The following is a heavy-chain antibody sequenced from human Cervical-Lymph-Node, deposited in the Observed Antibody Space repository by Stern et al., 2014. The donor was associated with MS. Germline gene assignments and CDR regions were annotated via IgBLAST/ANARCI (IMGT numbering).Heavy chain of an antibody. Sequence: EVHLVESGGGMVQPGRSLRLSCEASGFKFDDFAMHWVRQAPGKGLEWVSGLGWNSEGRGYADSVQGRVTISRDNSKSSLYLQMNSLTAEDTALYYCAKADDYAAGIDAWGQGTLVVVSS. CDR3: AKADDYAAGIDA. V-gene: IGHV3-9*01. CDR1: GFKFDDFA. D-gene: IGHD3-16*01. J-gene: IGHJ5*02. CDR2: LGWNSEGR.